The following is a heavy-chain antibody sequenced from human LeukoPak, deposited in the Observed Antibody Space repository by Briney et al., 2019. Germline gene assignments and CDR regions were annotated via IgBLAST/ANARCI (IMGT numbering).Heavy chain of an antibody. CDR3: ARDGRSGSDY. D-gene: IGHD3-22*01. CDR1: GGSFSGYY. CDR2: INHSGST. J-gene: IGHJ4*02. Sequence: MPSETLSLTCAVYGGSFSGYYWSWIRQPPGKGLEWIGEINHSGSTNYNPSLKSRVTISVDTSKNQFSLKLSSVTAADTAVYYCARDGRSGSDYWGQGTLVTVSS. V-gene: IGHV4-34*01.